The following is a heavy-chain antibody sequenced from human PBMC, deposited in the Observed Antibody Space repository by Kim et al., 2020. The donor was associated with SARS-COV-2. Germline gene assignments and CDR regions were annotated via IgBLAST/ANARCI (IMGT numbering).Heavy chain of an antibody. D-gene: IGHD3-10*01. CDR2: ISSSSSYI. CDR1: GFTFSSYS. V-gene: IGHV3-21*01. CDR3: ARASSGLDSDLLDYYYYIDV. Sequence: GGSLRLSCAASGFTFSSYSMNWVRQAPGKGLEWVSSISSSSSYIYYANSVKGRFTISRDNAKNSLYLQMNSLIAEDTAVYYCARASSGLDSDLLDYYYYIDVWGKGTTVTVSS. J-gene: IGHJ6*03.